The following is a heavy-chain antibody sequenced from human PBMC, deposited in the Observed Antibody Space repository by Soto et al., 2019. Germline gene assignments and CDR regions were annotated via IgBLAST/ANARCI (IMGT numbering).Heavy chain of an antibody. CDR2: ISSNSAHI. V-gene: IGHV3-21*01. CDR3: TRDASRDSSARGWFDP. J-gene: IGHJ5*02. Sequence: SLRLSCAASGFTFRSFTMNRVRQAPGKGLEWVSTISSNSAHIYYTDALRGRFTISRDNAKNSLHLQMNSLRAEDTAVYYCTRDASRDSSARGWFDPWGPGTLVTVSS. D-gene: IGHD6-13*01. CDR1: GFTFRSFT.